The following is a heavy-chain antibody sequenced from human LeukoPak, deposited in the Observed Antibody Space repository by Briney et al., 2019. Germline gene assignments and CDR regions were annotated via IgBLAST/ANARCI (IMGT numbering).Heavy chain of an antibody. CDR1: GYTFTGYY. CDR2: INPQSGGT. V-gene: IGHV1-2*02. J-gene: IGHJ4*02. CDR3: ARRIWFGEPQFDY. D-gene: IGHD3-10*01. Sequence: ASVKVSCKASGYTFTGYYIHWVRQAPGQGLEYMGWINPQSGGTNNAQKFQGRVTMTRGTSISTAYMELSSLKSDDTAVYYCARRIWFGEPQFDYWGQGTLVTVSS.